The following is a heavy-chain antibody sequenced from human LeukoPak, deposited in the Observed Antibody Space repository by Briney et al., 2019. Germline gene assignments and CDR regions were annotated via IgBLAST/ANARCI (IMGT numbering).Heavy chain of an antibody. Sequence: GASVKVSCKASGYTFTSYDINWVRQATGQGLEWMGWMNPNSGNTGYAQKLQGRVTMTRNTSISTAYMELSSLRSEDTAVYYCAAYYDILTDAFDIWGQGTMVTVSS. V-gene: IGHV1-8*01. J-gene: IGHJ3*02. CDR1: GYTFTSYD. CDR3: AAYYDILTDAFDI. D-gene: IGHD3-9*01. CDR2: MNPNSGNT.